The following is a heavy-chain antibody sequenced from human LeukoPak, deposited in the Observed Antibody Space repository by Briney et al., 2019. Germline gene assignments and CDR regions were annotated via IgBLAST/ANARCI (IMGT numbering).Heavy chain of an antibody. Sequence: PGGSLRLSCAASGFTFSSYAMSWVRQAPGKGLDWVSAISGSGGSTYYADSVKGRFTISRDNSKNTLYLQMNSLRAEDTAVYYCAKSDYYYDSSGYYGLYYFDYWGQGTLVTVSS. CDR1: GFTFSSYA. CDR2: ISGSGGST. V-gene: IGHV3-23*01. J-gene: IGHJ4*02. CDR3: AKSDYYYDSSGYYGLYYFDY. D-gene: IGHD3-22*01.